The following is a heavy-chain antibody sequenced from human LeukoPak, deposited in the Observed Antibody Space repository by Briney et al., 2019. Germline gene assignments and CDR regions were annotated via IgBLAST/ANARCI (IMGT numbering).Heavy chain of an antibody. V-gene: IGHV4-4*02. CDR2: IYHSGST. D-gene: IGHD1-26*01. CDR3: ASIVGARDYFDY. Sequence: SETLSLTCAVSGGSVSSSNWWSWVRQPLGKGLEWIGEIYHSGSTNYNPSLKSRVTISVDKSKNQFSLKLSSVTAADTAVYYCASIVGARDYFDYWGQGTLVTVSS. CDR1: GGSVSSSNW. J-gene: IGHJ4*02.